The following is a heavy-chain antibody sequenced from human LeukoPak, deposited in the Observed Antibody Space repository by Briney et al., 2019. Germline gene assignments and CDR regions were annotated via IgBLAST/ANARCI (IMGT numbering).Heavy chain of an antibody. Sequence: GGSLRLSCAASGFTFDDYGMSWVRQAPGKGLEWVANIKQDGSEKYYVDSVKGRFTISRDNAKNSLYLQMNSLRAEDTAVYYCARDRSASSWSSDAFDIWGQGTMVTVSS. CDR1: GFTFDDYG. CDR2: IKQDGSEK. J-gene: IGHJ3*02. V-gene: IGHV3-7*01. D-gene: IGHD6-13*01. CDR3: ARDRSASSWSSDAFDI.